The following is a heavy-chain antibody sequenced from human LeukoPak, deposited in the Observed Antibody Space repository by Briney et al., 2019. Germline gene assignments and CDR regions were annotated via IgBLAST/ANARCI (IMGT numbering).Heavy chain of an antibody. D-gene: IGHD3-22*01. CDR2: ISGSGGST. J-gene: IGHJ4*02. CDR1: GFTFSSYA. V-gene: IGHV3-23*01. CDR3: AKDPLPLYYDSSGYYYVRPDY. Sequence: EGSLRLSCGASGFTFSSYAMSWVRQAPGKGLEWVSAISGSGGSTYYADSVKGRFTISRDNSKNTLYLQMNSLRAEDTAVYYCAKDPLPLYYDSSGYYYVRPDYWGQGTLVTVSS.